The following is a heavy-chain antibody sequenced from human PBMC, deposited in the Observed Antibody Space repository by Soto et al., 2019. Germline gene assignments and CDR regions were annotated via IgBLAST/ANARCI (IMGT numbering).Heavy chain of an antibody. D-gene: IGHD1-26*01. V-gene: IGHV4-59*01. J-gene: IGHJ5*02. CDR3: AREYNGGWFDP. Sequence: EILSLTCTVSGGSISSYYWSWIRQPPGKGLEWIGYIYYSGSTNYNPSLKSRVTISVDTSKNQFSLKLSSVTAADTAVYYCAREYNGGWFDPWGQGTLVTVSS. CDR2: IYYSGST. CDR1: GGSISSYY.